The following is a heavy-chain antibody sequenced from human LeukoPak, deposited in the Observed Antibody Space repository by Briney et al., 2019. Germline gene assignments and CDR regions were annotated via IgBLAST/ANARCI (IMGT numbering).Heavy chain of an antibody. J-gene: IGHJ4*02. V-gene: IGHV1-69*04. D-gene: IGHD6-19*01. CDR1: GGAFSSYA. CDR2: IIPILGIA. Sequence: ASVKVSCKASGGAFSSYAISWVRQAPGQGLEWMGRIIPILGIANYAQKFQGRVTITADKSTSTAYMELSSLRSEDTAVYYCASGDGAVAGSRYWGQGTLVTVSS. CDR3: ASGDGAVAGSRY.